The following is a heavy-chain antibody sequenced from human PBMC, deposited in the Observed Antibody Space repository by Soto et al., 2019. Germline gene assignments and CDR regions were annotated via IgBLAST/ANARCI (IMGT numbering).Heavy chain of an antibody. V-gene: IGHV4-34*01. D-gene: IGHD4-17*01. Sequence: SETLSLTCAVYGGSFSGYYWSWIRQPPGKGLEWVGEINHSGSTNYNPSLKSRVTISVDTSKNQFSLKLSSVTAADTAVYYCARGPYGDPFDYGGQGTLVTVSS. J-gene: IGHJ4*02. CDR3: ARGPYGDPFDY. CDR2: INHSGST. CDR1: GGSFSGYY.